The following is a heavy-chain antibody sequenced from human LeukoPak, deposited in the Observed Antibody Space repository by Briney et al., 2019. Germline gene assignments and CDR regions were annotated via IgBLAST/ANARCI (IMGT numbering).Heavy chain of an antibody. Sequence: GESLKISCKGSGYSFTSYWIGWVRQMPGKGLEWMGIIYPGYSDTRYSPSSLGLVTISADKSITTAYLQWSSLMDSDTAMYYGARQSGAFDYWGQGTLVTVS. J-gene: IGHJ4*02. CDR2: IYPGYSDT. V-gene: IGHV5-51*01. CDR3: ARQSGAFDY. CDR1: GYSFTSYW. D-gene: IGHD2-8*02.